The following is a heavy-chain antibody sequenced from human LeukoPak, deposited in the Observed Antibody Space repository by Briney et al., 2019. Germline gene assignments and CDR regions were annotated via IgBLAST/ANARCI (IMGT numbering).Heavy chain of an antibody. J-gene: IGHJ5*02. CDR2: ISGSGSEI. D-gene: IGHD5-18*01. V-gene: IGHV3-48*03. CDR1: RFTFSNYQ. CDR3: AGSSGYSYEP. Sequence: PGGSLRLSCAASRFTFSNYQMNWVRQAPGKGLEWVSYISGSGSEIYYADSVKGRFTISRDNAKNSLYLQMNSLRAEDTAVYHCAGSSGYSYEPWGQGTLVTVSS.